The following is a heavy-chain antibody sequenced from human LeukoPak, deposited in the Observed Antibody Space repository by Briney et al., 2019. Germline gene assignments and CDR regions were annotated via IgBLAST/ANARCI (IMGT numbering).Heavy chain of an antibody. V-gene: IGHV4-38-2*02. CDR1: GYSISSGYY. CDR3: ARADILTGYYYFDY. Sequence: SETLSLTCTVSGYSISSGYYWGWIRQPPGKGLEWIGSIYHSGSTYYNPSLKSRVTISVDTSKNQFSLKLSSVTAADTAVYYCARADILTGYYYFDYWGQGTLVTVSS. CDR2: IYHSGST. D-gene: IGHD3-9*01. J-gene: IGHJ4*02.